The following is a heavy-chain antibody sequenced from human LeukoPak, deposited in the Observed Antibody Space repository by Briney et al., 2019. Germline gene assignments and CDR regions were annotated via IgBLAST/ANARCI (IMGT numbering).Heavy chain of an antibody. CDR1: GFTFDDYA. Sequence: GRSLRLSCAASGFTFDDYAMHWVRQAPGKGLEWVSGISWNSGSIGYADSVKGRFTISRDNAQNSLYLQMNSLRAEDTAVFYCARDELGIGGGSSQSGYYMDVWGKGTTVIASS. V-gene: IGHV3-9*01. D-gene: IGHD2-15*01. CDR2: ISWNSGSI. J-gene: IGHJ6*03. CDR3: ARDELGIGGGSSQSGYYMDV.